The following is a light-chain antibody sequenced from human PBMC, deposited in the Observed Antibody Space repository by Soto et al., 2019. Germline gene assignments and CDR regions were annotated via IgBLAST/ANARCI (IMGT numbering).Light chain of an antibody. CDR3: QQSYSTPRT. CDR1: QSISNY. J-gene: IGKJ1*01. V-gene: IGKV1-39*01. Sequence: DIQMTQSPSSLSASVGDRVTITCRASQSISNYLNWYQQKPGKAPKLLIYGASNLQSGVPSRFSGSGSGTDFTLTISSLQPEDFATDYCQQSYSTPRTFGQGTKVEIK. CDR2: GAS.